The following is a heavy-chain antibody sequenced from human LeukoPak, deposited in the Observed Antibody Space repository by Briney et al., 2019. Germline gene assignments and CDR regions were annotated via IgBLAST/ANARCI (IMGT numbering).Heavy chain of an antibody. V-gene: IGHV3-53*04. J-gene: IGHJ5*02. Sequence: QPGGSLRLFCAAAGFSVSRNYMSWVRQAPGKGLEWVSVIDSGGSTYHADSVKGRFTISRHNSKNTVYLQMNSLRGEDTAVYYCARIEAPNWFDPWGQGTLVTVSS. CDR3: ARIEAPNWFDP. CDR1: GFSVSRNY. CDR2: IDSGGST.